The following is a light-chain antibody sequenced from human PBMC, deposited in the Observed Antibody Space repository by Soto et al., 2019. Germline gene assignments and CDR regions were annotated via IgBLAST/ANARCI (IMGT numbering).Light chain of an antibody. CDR1: QSISTY. CDR3: QQSYSTLT. J-gene: IGKJ4*01. Sequence: DIQMTQSPSSLSASVGDRVTITCRASQSISTYLNWYQQKPGKAPKVLIYAASSLQSGVPSRFSGSGSGTDFTLTISSLQPEDFASYYCQQSYSTLTFXGGTKVDIK. V-gene: IGKV1-39*01. CDR2: AAS.